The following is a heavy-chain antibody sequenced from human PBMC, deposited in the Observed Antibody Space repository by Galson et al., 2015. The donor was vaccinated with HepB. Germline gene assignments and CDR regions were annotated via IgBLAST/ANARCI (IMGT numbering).Heavy chain of an antibody. D-gene: IGHD3-22*01. V-gene: IGHV3-21*01. CDR2: ISSSSSYI. CDR1: GFTFSSYS. J-gene: IGHJ4*02. Sequence: SLRLSCAASGFTFSSYSMNWVRQAPGKGLEWVSSISSSSSYIYYADSVKGRFTISRDNAKNSLYLQMNSLRAEDTAVYYCARAPPLYYYDSSGYGYYFDYWGQGTLVTVSS. CDR3: ARAPPLYYYDSSGYGYYFDY.